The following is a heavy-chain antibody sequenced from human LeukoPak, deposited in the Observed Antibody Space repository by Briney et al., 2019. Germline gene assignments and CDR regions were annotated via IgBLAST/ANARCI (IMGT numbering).Heavy chain of an antibody. V-gene: IGHV1-2*02. CDR1: GYTFTGYY. CDR3: ARTIAAAGSDYYYYYYMDV. CDR2: ITPNSGGT. Sequence: SVKVSCKASGYTFTGYYMHWVRQAPGQGLEWMGWITPNSGGTNYAQKFQGRVTMTRDTSISTAYMELSRLRSDDTAVYYCARTIAAAGSDYYYYYYMDVWGKGTTVTISS. J-gene: IGHJ6*03. D-gene: IGHD6-13*01.